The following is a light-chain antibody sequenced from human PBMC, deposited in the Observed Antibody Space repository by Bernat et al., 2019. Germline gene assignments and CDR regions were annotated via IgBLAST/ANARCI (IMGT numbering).Light chain of an antibody. V-gene: IGKV3-20*01. Sequence: EIVLTQSPGTLTLSPGQRVTLSCRASQSVTSDYLAWYQQKPGQSPRLLIYGASSRATGIPDRFSGGGSGTDFTLTISRLEPEDFVVYFCQQYVSSPYTFGQGTKLEIK. CDR3: QQYVSSPYT. J-gene: IGKJ2*01. CDR1: QSVTSDY. CDR2: GAS.